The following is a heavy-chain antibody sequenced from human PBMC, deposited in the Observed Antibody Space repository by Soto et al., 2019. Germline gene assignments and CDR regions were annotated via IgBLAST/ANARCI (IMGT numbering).Heavy chain of an antibody. Sequence: PGGSLRLSCAASGFTFSSYGMHWVRQAPGKGLEWVSAISGSGGSTYYADSVKGRFTISRDNSKNTLYLQMNSLRAGDTAVYYCAKDLSPFSHMVPWSANWFDPWGQGTLVTVSS. J-gene: IGHJ5*02. V-gene: IGHV3-23*01. CDR1: GFTFSSYG. CDR2: ISGSGGST. CDR3: AKDLSPFSHMVPWSANWFDP. D-gene: IGHD3-10*01.